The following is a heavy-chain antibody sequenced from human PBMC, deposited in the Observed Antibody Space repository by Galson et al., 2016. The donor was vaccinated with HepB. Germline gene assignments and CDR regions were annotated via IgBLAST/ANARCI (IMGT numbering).Heavy chain of an antibody. V-gene: IGHV3-64*02. J-gene: IGHJ6*02. CDR1: GFSFSNYA. D-gene: IGHD2-15*01. CDR3: ARGRIPYGMDV. Sequence: SLRLSCAASGFSFSNYAMHWVRQAPGRGLEYVSAISADGGRTYHADSVKGRFTISRDTSKNTLYLQMGSLRTEDMAVYYCARGRIPYGMDVWGQGTTVTFSS. CDR2: ISADGGRT.